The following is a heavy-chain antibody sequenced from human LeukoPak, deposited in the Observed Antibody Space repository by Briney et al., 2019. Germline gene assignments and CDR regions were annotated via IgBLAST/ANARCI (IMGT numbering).Heavy chain of an antibody. Sequence: SQTLSLTCKVSGASVSTTPYYWTWIRQPAGKGLEWIGRIFNTGPANYNPSFKSRVTISLGTSKNEFSLNLNSVTAADTAVYFCAASWNDERCFDPWGQGTLVIVSS. V-gene: IGHV4-61*02. D-gene: IGHD1-1*01. CDR3: AASWNDERCFDP. J-gene: IGHJ5*02. CDR1: GASVSTTPYY. CDR2: IFNTGPA.